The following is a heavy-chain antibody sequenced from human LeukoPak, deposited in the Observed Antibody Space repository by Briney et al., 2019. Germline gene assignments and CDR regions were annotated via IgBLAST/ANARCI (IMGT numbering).Heavy chain of an antibody. CDR1: GGTFSSYA. CDR2: IIPIFGTA. J-gene: IGHJ3*02. Sequence: ASVKVSCKASGGTFSSYAISWVRQAPGQGLEWMGGIIPIFGTANYAQKFQGRVTITADESTSTAYMELRSLRSDDTAVYYCARVGSGWYVPDAFDIWGQGTMVTVSS. V-gene: IGHV1-69*13. CDR3: ARVGSGWYVPDAFDI. D-gene: IGHD6-19*01.